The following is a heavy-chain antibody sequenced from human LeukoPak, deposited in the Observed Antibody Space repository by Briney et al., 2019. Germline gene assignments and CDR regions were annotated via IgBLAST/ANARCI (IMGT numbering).Heavy chain of an antibody. CDR2: IHTSGST. J-gene: IGHJ4*02. Sequence: PSETLSLTCTVSGGSIFGYYFNWIRQPAGKGLEWIGQIHTSGSTNYNPPLKSRVTMSIDTTEDQVSLTIRSVTAADTAFYYCARRDISSGWSFDYWGQGTLVTVSS. D-gene: IGHD6-19*01. V-gene: IGHV4-4*07. CDR1: GGSIFGYY. CDR3: ARRDISSGWSFDY.